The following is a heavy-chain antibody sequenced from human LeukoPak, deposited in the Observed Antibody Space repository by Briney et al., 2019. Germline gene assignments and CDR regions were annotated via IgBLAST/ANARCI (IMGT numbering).Heavy chain of an antibody. CDR2: IWFDGSNE. V-gene: IGHV3-33*01. Sequence: GGSLRLSCAASGFTFSSYGMHRVRQAPGKGLEWVALIWFDGSNEYYADSVKGRFTISRDNAKNSLYLQMNSLRAEDTAVYYCARSCSSTSCYTNFFDYWGQGTLVTVSS. CDR3: ARSCSSTSCYTNFFDY. D-gene: IGHD2-2*02. CDR1: GFTFSSYG. J-gene: IGHJ4*02.